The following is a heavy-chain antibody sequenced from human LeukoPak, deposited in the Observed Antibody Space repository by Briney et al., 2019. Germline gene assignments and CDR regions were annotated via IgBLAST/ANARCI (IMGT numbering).Heavy chain of an antibody. CDR2: INHSGST. CDR3: ARVRSMVRGAPGDY. D-gene: IGHD3-10*01. Sequence: SETLSLTCAVYGGSFSGYYWSWIRQPPGKGLEWIGEINHSGSTNYNPSLKSRVTISVDTSKNQFSLKLSSVTAADTAVYYCARVRSMVRGAPGDYWGQGTLVTVSS. J-gene: IGHJ4*02. CDR1: GGSFSGYY. V-gene: IGHV4-34*01.